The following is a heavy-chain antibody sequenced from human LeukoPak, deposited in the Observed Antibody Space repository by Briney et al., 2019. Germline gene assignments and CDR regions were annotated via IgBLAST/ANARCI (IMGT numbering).Heavy chain of an antibody. CDR3: ARDTDDFQGLDI. CDR1: GFTFSSYG. Sequence: GGSLRLSCAASGFTFSSYGMSWVRQAPGKGLEWVANINLDGNGRFHVDSVKGRFTISRDNNKKSVYLQMNSLRAEDTAVYYCARDTDDFQGLDIWGQGTRVTVSS. CDR2: INLDGNGR. D-gene: IGHD3-3*01. V-gene: IGHV3-7*01. J-gene: IGHJ3*02.